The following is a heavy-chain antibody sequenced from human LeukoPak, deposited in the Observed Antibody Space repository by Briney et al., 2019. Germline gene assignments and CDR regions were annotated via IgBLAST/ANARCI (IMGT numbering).Heavy chain of an antibody. V-gene: IGHV3-21*01. CDR1: GFTFSSYS. Sequence: GGSLRLSCAASGFTFSSYSMNWVRQAPGKGLEWVSSISSSSSYIYYADSVKGRFSISRDNAKNSLYLQMNSLRAEDTAVYYCARDGRPPDYYMDVWGKGTTVTVSS. J-gene: IGHJ6*03. CDR3: ARDGRPPDYYMDV. D-gene: IGHD1-26*01. CDR2: ISSSSSYI.